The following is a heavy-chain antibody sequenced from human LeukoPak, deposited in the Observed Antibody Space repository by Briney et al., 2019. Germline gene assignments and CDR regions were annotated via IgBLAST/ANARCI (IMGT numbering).Heavy chain of an antibody. V-gene: IGHV4-31*03. D-gene: IGHD5-24*01. CDR2: IHYSGSA. J-gene: IGHJ4*02. Sequence: SKTLSLTCTVSDGSINSDGYYWSWVRQLPGKGLDWVGYIHYSGSAYYNPSLRSRVTISVDTSKNQFSLKVTSVTVADTAVYYCARVEAATTNPRFGYWGQGTLVTVSS. CDR1: DGSINSDGYY. CDR3: ARVEAATTNPRFGY.